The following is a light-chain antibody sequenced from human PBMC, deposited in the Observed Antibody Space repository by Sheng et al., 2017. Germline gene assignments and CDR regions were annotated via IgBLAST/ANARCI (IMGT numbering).Light chain of an antibody. CDR1: KLGDKY. V-gene: IGLV3-1*01. J-gene: IGLJ2*01. Sequence: SYELTQPPSVSVSPGQTAIITCSGDKLGDKYACWYQQKSGQPPVLVIYQDNKRPSWIPERFSGSNSANTATLTISGTQAVDEADYYCQAWDGSIAGVFGGGTKVTVL. CDR3: QAWDGSIAGV. CDR2: QDN.